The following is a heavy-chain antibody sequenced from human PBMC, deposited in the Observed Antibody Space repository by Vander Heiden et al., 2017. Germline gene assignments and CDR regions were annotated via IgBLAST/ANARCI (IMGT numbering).Heavy chain of an antibody. V-gene: IGHV3-13*01. CDR3: ARDSEGGMDV. D-gene: IGHD1-26*01. J-gene: IGHJ6*02. CDR1: GLTFSSYD. Sequence: EVQLVESGGGLVQPGGSLRLSCAASGLTFSSYDMHWVRQATGKGLEWVSAIGTAGDTYYPGSVKGRFTISRENAKNSLYLQMNSLRAGDTAVYYCARDSEGGMDVWGQGTTGTVSS. CDR2: IGTAGDT.